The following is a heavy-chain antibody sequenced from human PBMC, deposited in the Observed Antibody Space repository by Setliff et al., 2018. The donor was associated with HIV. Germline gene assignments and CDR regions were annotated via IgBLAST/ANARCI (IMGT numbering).Heavy chain of an antibody. CDR1: GFTFGSYS. CDR2: ISSSSSYI. CDR3: ARDFNYYYYYGMDV. Sequence: GGSLRLSCAASGFTFGSYSMNWVRQAPGKGLEWVSSISSSSSYIYYADSVKGRFTISRDNAKNSLYLQMNSLRAEDPAVYYCARDFNYYYYYGMDVWGQGTTVTVSS. V-gene: IGHV3-21*01. J-gene: IGHJ6*02.